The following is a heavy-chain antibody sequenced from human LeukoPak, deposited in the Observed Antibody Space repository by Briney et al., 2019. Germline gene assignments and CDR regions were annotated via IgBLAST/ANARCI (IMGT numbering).Heavy chain of an antibody. D-gene: IGHD3-16*02. J-gene: IGHJ4*02. CDR1: GFTFNTYG. V-gene: IGHV3-33*01. Sequence: PGGSLRLSCAASGFTFNTYGMNWVRQAPGKGLEWVAVIWHDGSNTHYADSVKGRFTISRDNSKNTLYLQMNSLRAEDTAVYYCARVRLGELSLSGDYWGQGTLVTVSS. CDR3: ARVRLGELSLSGDY. CDR2: IWHDGSNT.